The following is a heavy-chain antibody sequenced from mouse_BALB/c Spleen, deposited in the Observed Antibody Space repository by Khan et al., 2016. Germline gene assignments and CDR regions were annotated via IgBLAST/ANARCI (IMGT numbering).Heavy chain of an antibody. CDR3: ARGDYDGTYYGMDY. CDR2: VTYSGST. J-gene: IGHJ4*01. V-gene: IGHV3-2*02. CDR1: GYSITSDYA. Sequence: EVQLQESGPGLVKPSQSLSLTCAVTGYSITSDYAWNWIRQFPGNKLEWMGYVTYSGSTSYNPSLKSRISITRDPSKNQFFLQSNSVTTEDTATYYCARGDYDGTYYGMDYWGQGTSVTVSS. D-gene: IGHD2-4*01.